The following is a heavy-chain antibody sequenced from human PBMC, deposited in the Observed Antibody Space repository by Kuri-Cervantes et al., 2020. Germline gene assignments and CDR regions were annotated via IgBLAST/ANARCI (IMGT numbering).Heavy chain of an antibody. CDR2: IDWDDDK. J-gene: IGHJ6*02. D-gene: IGHD5-24*01. CDR3: ARMRYGYNSYGMDV. CDR1: GFSLGTSGMC. V-gene: IGHV2-70*11. Sequence: SGPTLVKPPQTLTLTCTFSGFSLGTSGMCVSWIRQPPGKALEWLARIDWDDDKYYSTSLKTRLTISKDTSKNQVVLTMTNMDPVDTATYYCARMRYGYNSYGMDVWGQGTTVTVSS.